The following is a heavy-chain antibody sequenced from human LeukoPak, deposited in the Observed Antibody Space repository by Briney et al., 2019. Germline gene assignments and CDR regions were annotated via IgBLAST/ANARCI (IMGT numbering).Heavy chain of an antibody. V-gene: IGHV4-34*01. CDR1: GGCFSGYY. CDR3: ARSRSYYGSGSYPYYYYGMDV. D-gene: IGHD3-10*01. J-gene: IGHJ6*02. CDR2: INHSGST. Sequence: PSETLSLTCAVYGGCFSGYYWSWIRQPPGKGLEWIGEINHSGSTNYNPSLKSRVTISVDTSKNQFSLKLSSVTAADTAVYYCARSRSYYGSGSYPYYYYGMDVWGQGTTVTVSS.